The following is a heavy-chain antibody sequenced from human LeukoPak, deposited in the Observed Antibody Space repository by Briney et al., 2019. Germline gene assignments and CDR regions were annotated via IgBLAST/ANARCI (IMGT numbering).Heavy chain of an antibody. CDR2: IKQDGSDK. CDR3: ATFSGAHHKTFDS. D-gene: IGHD1-14*01. CDR1: GLTFRNYW. J-gene: IGHJ4*02. V-gene: IGHV3-7*01. Sequence: GGSLRLSCAASGLTFRNYWMSWVRQAPGKGLEWVANIKQDGSDKFYVDSVNGRFTISRDNAKNSLYLQMNTLRAEDTAIYYCATFSGAHHKTFDSWGQETLVTVSS.